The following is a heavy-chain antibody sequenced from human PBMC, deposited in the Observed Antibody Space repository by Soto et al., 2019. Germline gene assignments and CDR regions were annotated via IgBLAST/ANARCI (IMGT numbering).Heavy chain of an antibody. D-gene: IGHD2-21*02. Sequence: SETLSLTCTVSGGSVSHDLYYWNWNRQTPGGGLEWIGHIHHTGTTKINPSLKSRATISVDTSKNHFSLRLTSVTAADTAVYYCARCPGAVTAIVWFDPWGQGTLVTVSS. CDR2: IHHTGTT. CDR1: GGSVSHDLYY. J-gene: IGHJ5*02. CDR3: ARCPGAVTAIVWFDP. V-gene: IGHV4-31*03.